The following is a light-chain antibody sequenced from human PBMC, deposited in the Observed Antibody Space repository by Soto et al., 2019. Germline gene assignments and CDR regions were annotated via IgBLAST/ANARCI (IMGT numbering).Light chain of an antibody. V-gene: IGKV3-20*01. CDR2: GAS. CDR1: QSVSSNY. CDR3: QQYGSSAWT. J-gene: IGKJ1*01. Sequence: EIVLTQSPGTLSLSPGDRATLSCRASQSVSSNYLAWYQQQKPGQAPRLLIYGASSRATCVPDRFRWSGSGTVFPLALRRLEPEDFVVYYCQQYGSSAWTFGAGTK.